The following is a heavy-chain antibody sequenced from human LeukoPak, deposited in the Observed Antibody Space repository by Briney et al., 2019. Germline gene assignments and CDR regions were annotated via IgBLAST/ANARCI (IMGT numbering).Heavy chain of an antibody. CDR3: AKGVRGGGGYYYGMDV. J-gene: IGHJ6*02. CDR1: GFTFSSYA. Sequence: GSLRLSCAVSGFTFSSYAMSWVRQAPGKGLEWVSVISGSGGNTCYADSVKGRFTISRDNSKNTVYLQMNSLRAEDTAVYYCAKGVRGGGGYYYGMDVWGQGTTVTVSS. D-gene: IGHD2-15*01. V-gene: IGHV3-23*01. CDR2: ISGSGGNT.